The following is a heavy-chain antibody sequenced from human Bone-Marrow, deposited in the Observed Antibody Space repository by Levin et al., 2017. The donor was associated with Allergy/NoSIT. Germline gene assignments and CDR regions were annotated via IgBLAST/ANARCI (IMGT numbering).Heavy chain of an antibody. Sequence: ESLKISCTVSGGSISSSSYYWGWIRQPPGKGLEWIGSIYYSGSTYYNPSLKSRVTISVDTSKNQFSLKLSSVTAADTAVYYCARHNIITIFQVEISGWFDPWGQGTLVTVSS. CDR2: IYYSGST. CDR1: GGSISSSSYY. J-gene: IGHJ5*02. CDR3: ARHNIITIFQVEISGWFDP. V-gene: IGHV4-39*01. D-gene: IGHD3-3*01.